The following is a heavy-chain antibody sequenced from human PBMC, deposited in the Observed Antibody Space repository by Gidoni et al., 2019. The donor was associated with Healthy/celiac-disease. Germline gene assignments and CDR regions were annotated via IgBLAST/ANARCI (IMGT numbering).Heavy chain of an antibody. Sequence: QVQLQQWGAGLLKPSETLSLTCAVYGGSFSGYYWSWIRKPPGKGLEWIGEINHSGSTNYNPSLKSRVTISVDTSKNQFSLKLSSVTAADTAVYYCARGARYYGSGSYYWSGYYYYYMDVWGKGTTVTVSS. CDR1: GGSFSGYY. V-gene: IGHV4-34*01. D-gene: IGHD3-10*01. J-gene: IGHJ6*03. CDR2: INHSGST. CDR3: ARGARYYGSGSYYWSGYYYYYMDV.